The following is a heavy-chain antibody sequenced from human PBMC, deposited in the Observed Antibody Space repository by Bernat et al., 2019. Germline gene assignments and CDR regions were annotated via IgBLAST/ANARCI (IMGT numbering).Heavy chain of an antibody. D-gene: IGHD3-22*01. CDR2: IYSGGST. J-gene: IGHJ4*02. Sequence: EVQLVESGGGLVQPGGSLRLSCAASGFTVSSNYMSWVRQAPGKGLEWVSVIYSGGSTYYADSVKGRFTISRDNSKNTLYLQMNSLRAEDTAVYYCAREGLLASGCFDYWGQGTLVTVSS. CDR3: AREGLLASGCFDY. CDR1: GFTVSSNY. V-gene: IGHV3-66*01.